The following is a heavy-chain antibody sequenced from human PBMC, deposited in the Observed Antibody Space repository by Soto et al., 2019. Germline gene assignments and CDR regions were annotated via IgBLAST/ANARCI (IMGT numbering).Heavy chain of an antibody. CDR3: ARTGDFLAAPSYAYIDA. CDR1: GYTFTSYD. CDR2: MNPNSGNT. J-gene: IGHJ6*03. Sequence: ASVKVSCKASGYTFTSYDINWVRQATGQGLEWMGWMNPNSGNTGYAQKFQGRVTMTRNTSISTAYMELSSLRSEDTAVYYCARTGDFLAAPSYAYIDAWGKGNTLTVSS. V-gene: IGHV1-8*01. D-gene: IGHD6-6*01.